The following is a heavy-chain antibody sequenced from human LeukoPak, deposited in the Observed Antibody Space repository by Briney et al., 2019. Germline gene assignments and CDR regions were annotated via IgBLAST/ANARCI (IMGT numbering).Heavy chain of an antibody. CDR3: ARSSGWRDAFDF. Sequence: KSSQTLSLTCSVSGGSISISGFYWNWIRQLPGKGLEWIGYTYSSGNTYYNPSFGSRVTISTDTSMNQFFLKSHSVTAAGTAVYYCARSSGWRDAFDFWGRGTMVTVSS. V-gene: IGHV4-31*03. CDR2: TYSSGNT. CDR1: GGSISISGFY. J-gene: IGHJ3*01. D-gene: IGHD6-19*01.